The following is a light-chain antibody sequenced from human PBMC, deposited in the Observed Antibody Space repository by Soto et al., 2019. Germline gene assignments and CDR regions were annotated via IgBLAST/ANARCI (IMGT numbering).Light chain of an antibody. V-gene: IGKV3-20*01. Sequence: EIVLTQSPGTLSLSPGERATLSCRASQTVSSSFLAWYQQKPGQAPRVLIYDASRRATGIPDRFSGSGSGTDFTLTITTLEPEDFAVYYCQQYCSSPFFGQGTKLDI. J-gene: IGKJ2*01. CDR3: QQYCSSPF. CDR1: QTVSSSF. CDR2: DAS.